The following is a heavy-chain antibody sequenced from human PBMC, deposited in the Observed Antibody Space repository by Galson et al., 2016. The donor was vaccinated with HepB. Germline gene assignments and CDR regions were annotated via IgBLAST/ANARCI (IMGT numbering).Heavy chain of an antibody. V-gene: IGHV4-61*03. D-gene: IGHD4-17*01. CDR1: GDSVSSPNYF. J-gene: IGHJ4*02. CDR2: VYHSETT. CDR3: ARGLLYGDSYHLDY. Sequence: ETLSPTCTVSGDSVSSPNYFWSWIRQSPGKGLEWIGYVYHSETTNYNPSLMSRVSISVDTSNNFFSLRLTSVTAADTAVYFCARGLLYGDSYHLDYWGQGILVTVSS.